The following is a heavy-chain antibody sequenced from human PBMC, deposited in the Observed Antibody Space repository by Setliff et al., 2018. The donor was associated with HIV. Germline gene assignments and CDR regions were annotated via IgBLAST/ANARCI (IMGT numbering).Heavy chain of an antibody. J-gene: IGHJ3*02. D-gene: IGHD3-22*01. Sequence: PSETLSLTCTVSGGSISSYYWSWIRQPAGKGLEWIGRIYTSGSTNYNPSLKSRVTMSVDTSKNQFSLKLSSVTAADTAVYYCARDRYYDSSGYIPFDIWGQGTMVTVSS. CDR2: IYTSGST. CDR1: GGSISSYY. CDR3: ARDRYYDSSGYIPFDI. V-gene: IGHV4-4*07.